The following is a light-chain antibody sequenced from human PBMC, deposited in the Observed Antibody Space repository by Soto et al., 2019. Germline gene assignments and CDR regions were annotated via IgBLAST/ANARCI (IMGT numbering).Light chain of an antibody. J-gene: IGKJ5*01. CDR3: QQGHSTPIT. CDR1: QSISTY. V-gene: IGKV1-39*01. CDR2: GAS. Sequence: DIQMTQSPSSLSASVGERVTITCRTSQSISTYLNWYQQKPGEVPKLLIYGASSLQNGVPSRFRGSGSETDFTLTITSLQPEDFATYYCQQGHSTPITFGQGTRLEIK.